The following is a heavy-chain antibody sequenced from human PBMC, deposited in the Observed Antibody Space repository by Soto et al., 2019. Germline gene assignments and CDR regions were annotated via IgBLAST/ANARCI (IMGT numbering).Heavy chain of an antibody. J-gene: IGHJ6*02. V-gene: IGHV5-51*01. CDR1: GYNFTNHW. Sequence: GESLKISCKASGYNFTNHWIVWVRQMPGKGLEWMGVIFPGDSDTRYSPSFQGQVTISADKSSSTAFLQWGSLEASDSAMYHCARQRNAYYGMAVWGQGTTVTVSS. CDR3: ARQRNAYYGMAV. CDR2: IFPGDSDT.